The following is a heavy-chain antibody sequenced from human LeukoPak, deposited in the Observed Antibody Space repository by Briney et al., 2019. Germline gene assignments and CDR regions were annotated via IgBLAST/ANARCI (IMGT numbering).Heavy chain of an antibody. CDR1: GYSISSGYY. CDR3: ARGGFLVQNHFDP. Sequence: PSETLSLTCAVSGYSISSGYYWGWIRQPAGKGLEWIGCIHRSGSTAYNPSVKSRVTISVDTSKNQFSLKLNSVTAADTAVYYCARGGFLVQNHFDPWGQGTLVTVSS. D-gene: IGHD3-3*01. J-gene: IGHJ5*02. CDR2: IHRSGST. V-gene: IGHV4-38-2*01.